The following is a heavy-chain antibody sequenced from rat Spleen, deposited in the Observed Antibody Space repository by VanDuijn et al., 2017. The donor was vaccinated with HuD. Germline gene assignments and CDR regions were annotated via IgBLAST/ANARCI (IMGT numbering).Heavy chain of an antibody. CDR1: GFSLTSHD. D-gene: IGHD1-6*01. V-gene: IGHV2-30*01. Sequence: QVQLKESGPGLVQPSQTLSLTCTVSGFSLTSHDMHWVRQPPEKGLEWMGVIWGDGSTNYHSALKSRLSISRDTSTSQVFLKMNSLQTGDTATYYCATGPRILRIDWFAYWGQGTLVTVSS. J-gene: IGHJ3*01. CDR3: ATGPRILRIDWFAY. CDR2: IWGDGST.